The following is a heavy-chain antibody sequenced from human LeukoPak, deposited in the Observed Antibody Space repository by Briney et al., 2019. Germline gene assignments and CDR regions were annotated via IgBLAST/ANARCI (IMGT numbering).Heavy chain of an antibody. V-gene: IGHV3-23*01. D-gene: IGHD6-13*01. J-gene: IGHJ5*02. CDR1: GFTFSGYA. Sequence: GGSLRLSCAASGFTFSGYAMSWVRQAPGKGLEWVSAISGSGGSTYYADSVKGRFTISRDNSKNTLYLQMNSLRAEDTAVYYCAKSYSSWQANWFDPWGQGTLVTVSS. CDR2: ISGSGGST. CDR3: AKSYSSWQANWFDP.